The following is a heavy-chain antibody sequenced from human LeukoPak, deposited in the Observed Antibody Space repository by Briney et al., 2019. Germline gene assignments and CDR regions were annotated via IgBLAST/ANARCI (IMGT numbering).Heavy chain of an antibody. Sequence: GGSLRLSCAASGFTFSSYAMSWVRQAPGKGLEWVSAISGSGGSTNYADSVKGRFTISRDNSKNTLYLQMNSLRAEDTAVYYCGKDVSSGYTTRTYYFDYWGQGTLVTVSS. V-gene: IGHV3-23*01. CDR1: GFTFSSYA. J-gene: IGHJ4*02. CDR2: ISGSGGST. CDR3: GKDVSSGYTTRTYYFDY. D-gene: IGHD3-22*01.